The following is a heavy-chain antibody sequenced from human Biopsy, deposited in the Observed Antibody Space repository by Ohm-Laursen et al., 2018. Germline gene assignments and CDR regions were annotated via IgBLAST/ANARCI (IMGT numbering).Heavy chain of an antibody. CDR3: ARRDSLDY. CDR1: GNTFATYH. J-gene: IGHJ4*02. CDR2: MTPIP. V-gene: IGHV1-46*01. Sequence: AASVKVSCKASGNTFATYHIHWVRQAPGQGLEWMGVMTPIPTYAQKFQGRLTLTRDTSTGTVYMELSSLRSEDTAIYYCARRDSLDYWGQGTLVTVSS.